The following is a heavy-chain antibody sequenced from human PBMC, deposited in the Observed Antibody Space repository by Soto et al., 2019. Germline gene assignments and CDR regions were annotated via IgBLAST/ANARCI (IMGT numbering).Heavy chain of an antibody. Sequence: QVQLQESGPGLVKPSETLSLTCTVSGGSVSSGSYYWSWIRQPPGKGLEWIGNIYYSGSTIYNPSLNRRVTTSVDTSKSHLSLKLTSVTAAGTAVYYCAREQCSIVSPWFDPWGQGTLVTVS. J-gene: IGHJ5*02. V-gene: IGHV4-61*03. CDR2: IYYSGST. D-gene: IGHD2-15*01. CDR3: AREQCSIVSPWFDP. CDR1: GGSVSSGSYY.